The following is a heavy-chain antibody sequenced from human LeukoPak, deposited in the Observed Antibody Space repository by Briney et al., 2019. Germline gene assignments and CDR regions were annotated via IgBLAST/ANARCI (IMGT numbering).Heavy chain of an antibody. CDR1: GGSFSGHY. CDR2: IYYSGST. Sequence: PSETLSLTCAVYGGSFSGHYWSWIRQHPGKGLEWIGYIYYSGSTYYNPSLKSRVTISVDTSKNQFSLKLSSVTAADTAVYYCARGRGTTVTPYYYYGMDVWGQGTTVTVSS. D-gene: IGHD4-17*01. CDR3: ARGRGTTVTPYYYYGMDV. J-gene: IGHJ6*02. V-gene: IGHV4-31*11.